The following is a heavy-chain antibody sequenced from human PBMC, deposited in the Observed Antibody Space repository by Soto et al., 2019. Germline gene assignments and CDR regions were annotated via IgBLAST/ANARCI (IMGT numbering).Heavy chain of an antibody. CDR2: IVVGSGNT. V-gene: IGHV1-58*01. J-gene: IGHJ6*02. D-gene: IGHD2-2*01. CDR3: AADGCSSASCPTDYYGMDV. CDR1: GFTFTSSA. Sequence: AASVKVSCKASGFTFTSSAVQWVRQARGQRLEWIGWIVVGSGNTNYAQKFQERVTITRDMSTSTAYMELSSLRSEDTAVYYCAADGCSSASCPTDYYGMDVWGQGTTVTVSS.